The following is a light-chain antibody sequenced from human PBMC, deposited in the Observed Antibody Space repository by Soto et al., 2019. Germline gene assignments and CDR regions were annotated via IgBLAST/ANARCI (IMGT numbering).Light chain of an antibody. J-gene: IGLJ2*01. V-gene: IGLV1-51*01. CDR2: DNS. CDR1: RSNIGKNF. CDR3: ATWDTDLGAGEVV. Sequence: QSALTQPPSLSAAPGQKVTISCSGARSNIGKNFVSWYQHLPGTAPKLLIYDNSQRPSGIPDRFSRSKSGTSATLAITGLQPAGEADYYCATWDTDLGAGEVVFGGGTKLTVL.